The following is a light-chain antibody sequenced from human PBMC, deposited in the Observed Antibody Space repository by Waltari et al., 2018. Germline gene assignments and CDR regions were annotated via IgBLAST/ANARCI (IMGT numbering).Light chain of an antibody. Sequence: DIQLTQSPSTLSASIGDKVTITSRASRSVDTWFAWYQQRPGTPPKFLIYDASSLENGVPSRFSGSGSGTEFTLSITSLQPDDFATYYCQQYRSDSPTFGQGTKVEMK. V-gene: IGKV1-5*01. CDR2: DAS. J-gene: IGKJ1*01. CDR1: RSVDTW. CDR3: QQYRSDSPT.